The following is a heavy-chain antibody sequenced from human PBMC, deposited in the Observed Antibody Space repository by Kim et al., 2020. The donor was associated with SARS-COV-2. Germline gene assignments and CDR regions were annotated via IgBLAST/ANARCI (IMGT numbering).Heavy chain of an antibody. J-gene: IGHJ3*02. V-gene: IGHV1-2*02. D-gene: IGHD3-16*01. Sequence: ASVKVSCKASGYTFTGYYMHWVRQAPGQGLEWMGWINPNSGGTNYAQKFQGRVTMTRDTSISTAYMELSRLRSDDTAVYYCARPPGGAWAFDIWGQGTMVTVSS. CDR1: GYTFTGYY. CDR2: INPNSGGT. CDR3: ARPPGGAWAFDI.